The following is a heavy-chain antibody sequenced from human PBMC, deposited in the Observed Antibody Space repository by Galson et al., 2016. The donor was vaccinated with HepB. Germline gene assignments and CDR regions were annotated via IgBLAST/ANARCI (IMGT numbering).Heavy chain of an antibody. CDR3: ARDHKEVTVDEYLHNHFDP. D-gene: IGHD2-21*02. Sequence: SLRLSCAASGFTFSRYAMHWVRQAPGKGPEWVALVTYDGTNASYTDAVKGRFTISRDNSKNMVYLQMDSLRTEDTAIYYCARDHKEVTVDEYLHNHFDPWGQGTLVTVSS. V-gene: IGHV3-30*04. J-gene: IGHJ5*02. CDR2: VTYDGTNA. CDR1: GFTFSRYA.